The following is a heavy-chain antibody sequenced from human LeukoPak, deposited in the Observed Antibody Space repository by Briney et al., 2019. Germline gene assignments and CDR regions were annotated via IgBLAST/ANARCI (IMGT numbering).Heavy chain of an antibody. J-gene: IGHJ4*02. D-gene: IGHD6-13*01. V-gene: IGHV4-39*01. CDR3: ARPVTYSSSRPPYFDY. CDR1: GCSISSSSYY. CDR2: IYYSGST. Sequence: SETLSLTCTVSGCSISSSSYYWGWIRQPPGKGLEWIGSIYYSGSTYYNPSLKSRVTISVDTSKNQFSLKLSSVTAADTAVYYCARPVTYSSSRPPYFDYWGQGTLVTVSS.